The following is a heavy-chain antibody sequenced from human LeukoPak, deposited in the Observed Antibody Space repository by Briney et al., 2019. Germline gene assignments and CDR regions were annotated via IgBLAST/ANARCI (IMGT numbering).Heavy chain of an antibody. D-gene: IGHD3-22*01. Sequence: SSETLSLTCTVSGYSLSSGFFCDWIRQSPGKGLEWIGSFSHRGGSYYNPSLKSRVTISVDTSKNQFSLKLLSVTAADTAVYYCARAQDFSDSSGPNYLDFWGQGILVTVSS. V-gene: IGHV4-38-2*02. CDR1: GYSLSSGFF. CDR3: ARAQDFSDSSGPNYLDF. CDR2: FSHRGGS. J-gene: IGHJ4*02.